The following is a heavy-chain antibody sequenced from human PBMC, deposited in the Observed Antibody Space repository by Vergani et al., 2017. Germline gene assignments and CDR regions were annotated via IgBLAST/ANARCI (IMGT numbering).Heavy chain of an antibody. CDR3: ARGAGYCSSTSCPPTLRHYYYYIDV. V-gene: IGHV3-33*08. J-gene: IGHJ6*03. CDR1: GFTFIMHA. D-gene: IGHD2-2*01. Sequence: VQLLESGGDLVQPGGSLRLSCAASGFTFIMHAMSWVRQAPGKGLEWVAVMWYDGSNKYYADSVKGRFTISRDSSKNTLYLQMNGLRAEDTAVYYCARGAGYCSSTSCPPTLRHYYYYIDVWGKGTTVTVSS. CDR2: MWYDGSNK.